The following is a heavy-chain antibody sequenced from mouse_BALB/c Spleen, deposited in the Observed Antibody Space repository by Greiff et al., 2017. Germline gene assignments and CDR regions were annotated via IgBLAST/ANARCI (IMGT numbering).Heavy chain of an antibody. J-gene: IGHJ3*01. V-gene: IGHV5-12-1*01. D-gene: IGHD2-4*01. Sequence: EVQLVESGGGLVKPGGSLKLSCAASGFAFSSYDMSWVRQTPEKRLEWVAYISSGGGSTYYPDTVKGRFTISRDNAKNTLYLQMSSLKSEDTAMYYCARQGDYAFAYWGQGTLVTVSA. CDR1: GFAFSSYD. CDR2: ISSGGGST. CDR3: ARQGDYAFAY.